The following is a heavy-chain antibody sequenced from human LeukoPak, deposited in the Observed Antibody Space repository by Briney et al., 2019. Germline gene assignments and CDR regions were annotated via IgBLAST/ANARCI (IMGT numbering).Heavy chain of an antibody. CDR1: GFIFSSYA. D-gene: IGHD3-10*01. V-gene: IGHV3-30*04. CDR2: ISYDGSNK. Sequence: GRSLRLSCAASGFIFSSYAMHWVRQAPGKGLGWVAVISYDGSNKYYADSVKGRFTISRDNSKNTLYLQMNSLRTEDTAVYYCAAYMVRGVIRTGAYYGMDVWGKGTTVTVSS. J-gene: IGHJ6*04. CDR3: AAYMVRGVIRTGAYYGMDV.